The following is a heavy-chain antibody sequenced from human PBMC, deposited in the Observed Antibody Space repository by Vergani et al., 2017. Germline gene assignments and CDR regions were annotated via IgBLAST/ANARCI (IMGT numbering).Heavy chain of an antibody. CDR1: GYTFSNYY. CDR3: AGGDYGILTGYRY. V-gene: IGHV1-46*03. CDR2: INPSGGHT. J-gene: IGHJ4*02. D-gene: IGHD3-9*01. Sequence: QVQVVQSGAEVKKSGASGKVSCKTSGYTFSNYYMHWVRQAPGQGLEWMGIINPSGGHTNYAQKFQGRVTMTRDTSTSTVYMELSSLRSEDTAIYYCAGGDYGILTGYRYWGQGTLVTVSA.